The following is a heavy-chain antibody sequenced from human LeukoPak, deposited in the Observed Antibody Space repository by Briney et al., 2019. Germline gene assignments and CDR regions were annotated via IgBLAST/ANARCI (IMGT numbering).Heavy chain of an antibody. Sequence: KPSETLSLTCAVSGGSISSSNWWSWVRQPPGKGLEWIGEIYHSGSTNYNPSLKSRVTISVDKSKNQFSLKLSSVTAVDTAVYYCARDPSDTYYDFWSGSMSDAFDIWGQGTMVTVSS. V-gene: IGHV4-4*02. CDR3: ARDPSDTYYDFWSGSMSDAFDI. CDR2: IYHSGST. J-gene: IGHJ3*02. CDR1: GGSISSSNW. D-gene: IGHD3-3*01.